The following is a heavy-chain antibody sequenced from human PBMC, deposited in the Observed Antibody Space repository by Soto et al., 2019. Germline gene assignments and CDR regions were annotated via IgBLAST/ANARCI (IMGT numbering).Heavy chain of an antibody. CDR2: IYPGDSDT. Sequence: PGESLKISCKGSGYSFTSYWIGWVRQMPGKGLEWMGIIYPGDSDTRYSPSFQGQVTISADKSISTAYLQWSSLKASDTAMYYCAAEGIFGVVPPYYYGVDVWGQGTTVTVSS. CDR1: GYSFTSYW. J-gene: IGHJ6*02. D-gene: IGHD3-3*01. CDR3: AAEGIFGVVPPYYYGVDV. V-gene: IGHV5-51*01.